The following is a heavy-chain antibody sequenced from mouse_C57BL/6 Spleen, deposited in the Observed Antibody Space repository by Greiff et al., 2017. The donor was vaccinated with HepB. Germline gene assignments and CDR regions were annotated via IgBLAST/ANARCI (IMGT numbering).Heavy chain of an antibody. CDR1: GYTFTSYW. J-gene: IGHJ1*03. CDR2: IHPNSGST. Sequence: QVQLQQPGAELVKPGASVKLSCKASGYTFTSYWMHWVKQRPGQGLEWIGMIHPNSGSTNYNEKFKSKATLTVDKSSSTAYMQLSSLTSEDSAVYYCARSNYFYWYCDVWGTGTTVTVSS. D-gene: IGHD2-5*01. CDR3: ARSNYFYWYCDV. V-gene: IGHV1-64*01.